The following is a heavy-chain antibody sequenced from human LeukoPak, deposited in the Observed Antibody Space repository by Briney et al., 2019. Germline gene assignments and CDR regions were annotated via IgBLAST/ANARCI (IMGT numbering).Heavy chain of an antibody. V-gene: IGHV1-69*05. D-gene: IGHD3-22*01. J-gene: IGHJ3*02. Sequence: ASVKVSCKASGGTFSSYAISWVRQAPGQGLEWMGGIIPIFGTANYAQKFQGRVTITTDESTSTAYMELSSLRSEDTAVYYCARVENRVVAHWGHAFDIWGQGTMVTVSS. CDR1: GGTFSSYA. CDR2: IIPIFGTA. CDR3: ARVENRVVAHWGHAFDI.